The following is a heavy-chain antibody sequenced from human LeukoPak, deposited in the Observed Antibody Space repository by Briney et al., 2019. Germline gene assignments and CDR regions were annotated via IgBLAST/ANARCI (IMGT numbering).Heavy chain of an antibody. V-gene: IGHV4-59*01. CDR3: ARDRWLRNYYYGMDV. J-gene: IGHJ6*02. Sequence: SETLSLTCTVSGGSISTYYWNWIRQPPGKGLEWIGYIYYSGSTNYNPSLKSRVTISVDTSKNQFSLKLSSETAADTAVYYCARDRWLRNYYYGMDVWGQGTTVTVSS. CDR1: GGSISTYY. CDR2: IYYSGST. D-gene: IGHD5-12*01.